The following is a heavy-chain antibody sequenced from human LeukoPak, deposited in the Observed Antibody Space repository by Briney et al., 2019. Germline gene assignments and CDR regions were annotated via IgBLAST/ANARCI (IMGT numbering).Heavy chain of an antibody. J-gene: IGHJ4*02. CDR3: AKERATTTAFDY. Sequence: GGSLRLSCEASGFIFSSNPMAWVRQAPGKGLEWVSIMTTSGTTHYADSVKGRFTISRDNSKNTLYLQMNSPRAEDTAVYYCAKERATTTAFDYWGQGTLVTVSS. D-gene: IGHD1-26*01. V-gene: IGHV3-23*01. CDR2: MTTSGTT. CDR1: GFIFSSNP.